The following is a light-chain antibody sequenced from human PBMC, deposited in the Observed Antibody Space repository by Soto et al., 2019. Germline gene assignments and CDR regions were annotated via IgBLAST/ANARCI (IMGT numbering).Light chain of an antibody. J-gene: IGLJ1*01. CDR2: VGTGGIVG. CDR1: SGYSNYK. Sequence: QPVLTQPPSASASLGASVTLTCTLSSGYSNYKVDWYQQRPGKGPRFVMRVGTGGIVGSKGDGIPDRFSVLGSGLNRYLTINNIQEEDKSDYYCGADHGGGSNFVYVFGTGTKLTVL. CDR3: GADHGGGSNFVYV. V-gene: IGLV9-49*01.